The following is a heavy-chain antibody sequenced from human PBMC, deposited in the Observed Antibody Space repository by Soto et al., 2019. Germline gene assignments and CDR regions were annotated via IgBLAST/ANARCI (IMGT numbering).Heavy chain of an antibody. J-gene: IGHJ4*02. CDR1: GYTFANYH. V-gene: IGHV1-18*04. CDR3: ARESPPADY. Sequence: GASVKVSCKASGYTFANYHMHWVRQAPGQGLEWMGWISAYNGNTNYAQKLQGRVTMTTDTSTSTAYMELRSLRSDDTAVYYCARESPPADYWGQGTLVTVSS. CDR2: ISAYNGNT.